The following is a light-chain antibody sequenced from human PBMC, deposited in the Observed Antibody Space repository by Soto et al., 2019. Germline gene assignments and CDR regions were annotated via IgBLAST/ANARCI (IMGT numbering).Light chain of an antibody. V-gene: IGKV1D-8*01. Sequence: VIWMTQSPSLLSVSIGDRVNISCRLSQAISSQLAWYQQRPGNAPPLLIYGKSSLQTGVPSRFSGSGSGTDFILTVSGLQSEDFATYYCLQYYSFPFTFGQGTKVEF. CDR2: GKS. J-gene: IGKJ2*01. CDR1: QAISSQ. CDR3: LQYYSFPFT.